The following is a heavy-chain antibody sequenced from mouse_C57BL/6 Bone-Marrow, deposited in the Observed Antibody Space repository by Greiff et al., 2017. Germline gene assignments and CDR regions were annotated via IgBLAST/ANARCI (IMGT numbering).Heavy chain of an antibody. D-gene: IGHD4-1*01. Sequence: EVQVVESGGGLVQSGRSLRLSCATSGFTFSDFYMEWVRQAPGKGLEWIAASRNKANDYTTEYSASVKGRFIVSRDTSQSILYLQMNALRAEDTAIYYCARDELGRRYFDVWGTGTTVTVSS. CDR3: ARDELGRRYFDV. V-gene: IGHV7-1*01. CDR2: SRNKANDYTT. J-gene: IGHJ1*03. CDR1: GFTFSDFY.